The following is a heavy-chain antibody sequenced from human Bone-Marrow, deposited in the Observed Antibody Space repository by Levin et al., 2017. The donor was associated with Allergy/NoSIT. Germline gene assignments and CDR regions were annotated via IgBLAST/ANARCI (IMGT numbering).Heavy chain of an antibody. CDR3: TRDCGIAAAGSGCYYVYGMDV. J-gene: IGHJ6*02. V-gene: IGHV3-49*04. Sequence: PGGSLRLSCTTSGLRVGDHALSWVRQAPGKGLEWVGVIRAKVYGETTDYAASVKGRFLISRDEAKSTAYLQMNSLKSDDTAVYYCTRDCGIAAAGSGCYYVYGMDVWGQGTTVTVSS. D-gene: IGHD6-13*01. CDR1: GLRVGDHA. CDR2: IRAKVYGETT.